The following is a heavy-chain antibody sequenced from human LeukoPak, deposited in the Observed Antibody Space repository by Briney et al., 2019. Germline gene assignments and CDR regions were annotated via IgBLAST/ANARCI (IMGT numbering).Heavy chain of an antibody. Sequence: PGGSLRLSCAASGFTFSSYAVSWVRQAPGKGLEWVSAISGSGGSTYYADSVKGRFTISRDNAKNSLYLQMNSLRAEDTAVYYCARVMYSSGWGPFDYWGQGTLVTVSS. CDR2: ISGSGGST. CDR1: GFTFSSYA. J-gene: IGHJ4*02. D-gene: IGHD6-19*01. CDR3: ARVMYSSGWGPFDY. V-gene: IGHV3-23*01.